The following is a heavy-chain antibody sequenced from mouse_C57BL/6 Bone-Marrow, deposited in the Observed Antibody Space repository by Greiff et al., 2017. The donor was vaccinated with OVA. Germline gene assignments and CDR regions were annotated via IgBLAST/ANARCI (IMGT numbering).Heavy chain of an antibody. CDR2: ISSGGDYI. Sequence: EVKLVESGEGLVKPGGSLKLSCAASGFTFSSYAMSWVRQTPEKRLEWVAYISSGGDYIYYADTVKGRFTISRDNARNTLYLQMSSLKSEDTAMYYCTRYLYYDYERAWFAYWGQETLVTVSA. J-gene: IGHJ3*01. V-gene: IGHV5-9-1*02. D-gene: IGHD2-4*01. CDR3: TRYLYYDYERAWFAY. CDR1: GFTFSSYA.